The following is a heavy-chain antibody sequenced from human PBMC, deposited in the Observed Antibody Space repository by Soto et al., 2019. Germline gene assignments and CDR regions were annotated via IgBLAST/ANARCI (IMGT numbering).Heavy chain of an antibody. CDR1: GFTFSSYG. D-gene: IGHD6-19*01. J-gene: IGHJ4*02. CDR3: AKTVGVAGTKGDYFDY. Sequence: QVQLVESGGGVVQPGRSLRLSCAASGFTFSSYGMHLVRQAPGKGLEWVAVISYDGSNKYYADSVKGRFTISRDNSKNTLYLQMNSLRAEDTAVYYCAKTVGVAGTKGDYFDYWGQGTLVTVSS. V-gene: IGHV3-30*18. CDR2: ISYDGSNK.